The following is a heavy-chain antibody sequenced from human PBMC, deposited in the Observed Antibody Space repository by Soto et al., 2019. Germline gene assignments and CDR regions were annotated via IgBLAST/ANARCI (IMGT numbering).Heavy chain of an antibody. J-gene: IGHJ4*02. V-gene: IGHV4-4*09. D-gene: IGHD2-15*01. CDR1: GDSVRNQY. CDR3: ARGRYCSGGSCYPY. CDR2: IYRSGST. Sequence: PSETLSLTCTVSGDSVRNQYWSWIRRPPGRGLEWIGYIYRSGSTKYNPSLKSRLTISVDTSKNQFSLKLSSVTAADTAVYYCARGRYCSGGSCYPYWGQGTLVTVSS.